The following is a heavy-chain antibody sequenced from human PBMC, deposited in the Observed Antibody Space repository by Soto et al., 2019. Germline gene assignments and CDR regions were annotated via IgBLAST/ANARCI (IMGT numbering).Heavy chain of an antibody. D-gene: IGHD6-25*01. CDR2: MSASGGST. CDR1: GFTFRSHA. J-gene: IGHJ4*02. V-gene: IGHV3-23*01. Sequence: EVHLLESGGGLAPPGGSLRLSCAASGFTFRSHAMSWFRQAPGKGLEWVSGMSASGGSTYYADSVKGRFTISRDNSKNKVDLQMSSLRAEDTAVYYCAKNWGGRPIAAADYWGQGTLVTVSP. CDR3: AKNWGGRPIAAADY.